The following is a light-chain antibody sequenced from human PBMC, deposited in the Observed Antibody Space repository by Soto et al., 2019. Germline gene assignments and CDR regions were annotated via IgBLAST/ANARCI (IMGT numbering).Light chain of an antibody. J-gene: IGKJ5*01. CDR3: MQGTHWPIT. Sequence: DVVPTQSPLSLPVTLGPRASISCRRNQSIVHSDGIAYFSWFQQRPGRSPRRLIDKVSNRDSGVPARFSVSGSGTDCALKISRVEAEDVGVYYCMQGTHWPITFGQGTRLEIK. V-gene: IGKV2-30*02. CDR2: KVS. CDR1: QSIVHSDGIAY.